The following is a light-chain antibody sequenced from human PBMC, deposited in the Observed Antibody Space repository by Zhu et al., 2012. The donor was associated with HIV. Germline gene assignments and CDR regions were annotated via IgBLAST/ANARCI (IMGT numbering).Light chain of an antibody. CDR2: DTS. V-gene: IGKV3-15*01. CDR3: QQYDDWPPLT. J-gene: IGKJ4*01. Sequence: EIVLTQSPATLSLSPGERATLSCRASETIKSDLAWYQQKPGQAPRLLIYDTSTRATGVPARFSGSGSGTEFTLTISSLQSEDFAVYYCQQYDDWPPLTFGGGTKVEIK. CDR1: ETIKSD.